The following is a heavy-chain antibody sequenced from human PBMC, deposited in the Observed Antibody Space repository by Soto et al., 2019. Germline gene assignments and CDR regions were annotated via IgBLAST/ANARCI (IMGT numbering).Heavy chain of an antibody. D-gene: IGHD3-9*01. CDR1: GYTFTSYG. Sequence: ASVKVSCKASGYTFTSYGISWVRQAPGQGLKWMGWISAYNGNTNYAQKLQGRVTMTTDTSTSTAYMELRSLRSDDTAVYYCARGIDILTGYNYYYGMDVWGQGTTVTV. J-gene: IGHJ6*02. CDR3: ARGIDILTGYNYYYGMDV. CDR2: ISAYNGNT. V-gene: IGHV1-18*01.